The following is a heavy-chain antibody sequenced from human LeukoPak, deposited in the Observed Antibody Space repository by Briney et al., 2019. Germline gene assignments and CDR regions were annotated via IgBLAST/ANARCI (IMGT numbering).Heavy chain of an antibody. CDR1: GFTFSSYS. CDR2: ISSSSSYI. V-gene: IGHV3-21*01. D-gene: IGHD6-19*01. CDR3: ARGNRGIAVAGYFDY. Sequence: PGGSLRLSCAASGFTFSSYSMNWVRQAPGKGLEWVSSISSSSSYIYYADSVKGRFTISRDNAKNSLYLQMNSLRAEDTAVYYCARGNRGIAVAGYFDYWGQGTLVTVSS. J-gene: IGHJ4*02.